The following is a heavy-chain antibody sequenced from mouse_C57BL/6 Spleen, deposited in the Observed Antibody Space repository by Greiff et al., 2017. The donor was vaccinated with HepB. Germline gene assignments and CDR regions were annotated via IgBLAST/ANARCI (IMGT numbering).Heavy chain of an antibody. V-gene: IGHV1-52*01. J-gene: IGHJ1*03. CDR1: GYTFTSYW. D-gene: IGHD1-1*01. Sequence: QVQLQQPGAELVRPGSSVKLSCKASGYTFTSYWMHWVKQRPIQGLEWIGNIDPSDSETHYNQKFKDKATLTVDKSSSTAYMQLSSLTSEDSAVYYCARSRRGGGFTTVDLWYFDVWDTGTTVTVSS. CDR2: IDPSDSET. CDR3: ARSRRGGGFTTVDLWYFDV.